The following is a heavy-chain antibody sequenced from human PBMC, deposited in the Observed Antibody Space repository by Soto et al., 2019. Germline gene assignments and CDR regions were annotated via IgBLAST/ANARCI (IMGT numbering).Heavy chain of an antibody. CDR1: GFTFSSYA. CDR3: ARVYGSLEGYCSSTSCYISH. J-gene: IGHJ4*02. D-gene: IGHD2-2*02. CDR2: VSIGGST. Sequence: PGGSLRLSCAASGFTFSSYAMGWVRQGPGKGLEWVAVVSIGGSTHYADSVRGRFTISRDNSKNTLSLQMNSLTAEDTAVYYCARVYGSLEGYCSSTSCYISHWGQGVLVTVSS. V-gene: IGHV3-23*01.